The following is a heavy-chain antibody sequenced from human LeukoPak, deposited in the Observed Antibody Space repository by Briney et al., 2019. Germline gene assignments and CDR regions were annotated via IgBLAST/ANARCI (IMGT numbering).Heavy chain of an antibody. CDR2: ISWNSGSI. J-gene: IGHJ6*02. CDR1: GFTFNDYA. D-gene: IGHD3-10*01. CDR3: AKDLRYSYGSGSYLDV. V-gene: IGHV3-9*01. Sequence: GGSLRLSCAASGFTFNDYAMHWVRQAPGKGLEWVSGISWNSGSIGYADSVKGRFTISRDNAKNSLFLQMNSLRAGDTALYYCAKDLRYSYGSGSYLDVWGQETTVMVSS.